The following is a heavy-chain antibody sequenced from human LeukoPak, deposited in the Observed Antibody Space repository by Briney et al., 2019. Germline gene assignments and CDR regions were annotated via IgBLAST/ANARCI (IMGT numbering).Heavy chain of an antibody. D-gene: IGHD1-7*01. CDR3: ARVELAPYYYYMDV. CDR2: ISSSGSTI. Sequence: GGSLRLSCGASGFSITSYEMNWVRRAPGKGLEWVSHISSSGSTIWYADSVKGRFTISRDNAKNSLYLQMNSLRAEDTAVYYCARVELAPYYYYMDVWGKGTTVTVSS. V-gene: IGHV3-48*03. CDR1: GFSITSYE. J-gene: IGHJ6*03.